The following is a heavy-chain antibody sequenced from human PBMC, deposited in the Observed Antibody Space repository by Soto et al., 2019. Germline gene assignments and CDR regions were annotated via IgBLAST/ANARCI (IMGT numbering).Heavy chain of an antibody. V-gene: IGHV4-4*07. CDR1: GVSMRNSY. J-gene: IGHJ5*02. D-gene: IGHD3-16*01. Sequence: SETLSLTCSVSGVSMRNSYWTWIRQSAGKGLEWIGRISTSGNTNYNPSLNSRLTMSVDTSKNQVSLKLTSVTAVDTAVYYCARGGGVPALGDPWGQGTLVTVSS. CDR3: ARGGGVPALGDP. CDR2: ISTSGNT.